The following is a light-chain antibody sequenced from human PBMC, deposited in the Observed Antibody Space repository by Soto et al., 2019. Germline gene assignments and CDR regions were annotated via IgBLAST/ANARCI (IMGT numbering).Light chain of an antibody. V-gene: IGKV1-5*01. J-gene: IGKJ1*01. Sequence: DIQMTQSPSTLSASVGDSVTITCRASQSISSWLAWYQQKPGKAPKLLIYDASSLESGVPSRFSGSGSGTDFTLTISSLQPDDFATYYCQQYNSYPWTFGQGTKVDIK. CDR3: QQYNSYPWT. CDR1: QSISSW. CDR2: DAS.